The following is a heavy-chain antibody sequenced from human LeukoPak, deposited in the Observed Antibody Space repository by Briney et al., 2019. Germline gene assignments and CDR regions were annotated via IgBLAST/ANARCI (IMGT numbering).Heavy chain of an antibody. D-gene: IGHD2-15*01. CDR3: ARDRALGNCSATRGWECRLHSLFDY. CDR1: GFTFSSYS. Sequence: PGGSLRLSCAASGFTFSSYSMNWVRQAPGKGLEWVSSISSSSSYIYYADSVKGRFTISRDNAKNSLFLQMNSLRVEDTAVYYCARDRALGNCSATRGWECRLHSLFDYWGQGTLVTVSS. J-gene: IGHJ4*02. CDR2: ISSSSSYI. V-gene: IGHV3-21*01.